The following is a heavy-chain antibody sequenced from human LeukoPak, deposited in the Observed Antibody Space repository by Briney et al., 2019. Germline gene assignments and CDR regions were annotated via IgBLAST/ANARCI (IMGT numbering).Heavy chain of an antibody. J-gene: IGHJ3*02. CDR1: GFTFSSYE. CDR2: ISSSGSTI. V-gene: IGHV3-48*03. Sequence: GGSLTLSCAASGFTFSSYEMNWVRQAPGKGLEWVSYISSSGSTIYYADSVKGRFTISRDNANNSLYLQMNSLRAEGTAVYYCARDRQRWLQSPNDAFDIWGQGTMVTVSS. D-gene: IGHD5-24*01. CDR3: ARDRQRWLQSPNDAFDI.